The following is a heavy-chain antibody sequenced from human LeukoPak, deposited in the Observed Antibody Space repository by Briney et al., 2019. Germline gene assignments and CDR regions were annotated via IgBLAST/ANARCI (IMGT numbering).Heavy chain of an antibody. J-gene: IGHJ4*02. V-gene: IGHV4-39*07. CDR2: IYYSGTT. Sequence: SETLSLTCTVSGGSISSSSYYWGWIRQPPGKGLEWIGSIYYSGTTYYNPSLKSRVTIFVDTSKNQFSLKLSSVTAADTAVYYCAGTMVRGVIRFDYWGQGTLVTVSS. D-gene: IGHD3-10*01. CDR1: GGSISSSSYY. CDR3: AGTMVRGVIRFDY.